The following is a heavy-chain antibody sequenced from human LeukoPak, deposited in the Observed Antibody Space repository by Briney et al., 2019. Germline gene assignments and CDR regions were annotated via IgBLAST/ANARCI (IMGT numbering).Heavy chain of an antibody. CDR2: IRSKANSYAT. Sequence: GGSLRLSCAASGFTFSGSAMHWVRQASGKGLEWVGRIRSKANSYATAYAASVKGRFTISRDDSKNPAYLQMNSLKTEDTAVYYCTRWSSRAGDYYYGMDVWGQGTTVTVSS. D-gene: IGHD2-15*01. V-gene: IGHV3-73*01. CDR3: TRWSSRAGDYYYGMDV. CDR1: GFTFSGSA. J-gene: IGHJ6*02.